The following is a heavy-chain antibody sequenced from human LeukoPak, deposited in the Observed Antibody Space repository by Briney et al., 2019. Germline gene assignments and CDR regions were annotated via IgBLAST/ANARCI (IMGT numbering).Heavy chain of an antibody. CDR2: IIPILGIA. D-gene: IGHD3-3*01. Sequence: SVKVSCKAPGGTFSSYTISWVRQAPGQGLEWMGRIIPILGIANYAQKFQGRVTITADKSTSTAYMELSSLRSEDTAVYYCARDQPAIFGVAEDAFDIWGQGTMVTVSS. CDR1: GGTFSSYT. CDR3: ARDQPAIFGVAEDAFDI. V-gene: IGHV1-69*04. J-gene: IGHJ3*02.